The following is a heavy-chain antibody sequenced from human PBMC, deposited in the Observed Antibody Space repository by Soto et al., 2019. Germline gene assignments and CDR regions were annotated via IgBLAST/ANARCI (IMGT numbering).Heavy chain of an antibody. V-gene: IGHV3-53*01. Sequence: PGGSLRLSCAASGFTVSGNYMSWVRQAPGKGLEWVSVIYSGGSTYYADSVKGRFTISRDNSKNTLYLQMNSLRAEDTAVYYCARVGGGYYYDSSGPSDAAFDIWGQGTMVTVSS. CDR3: ARVGGGYYYDSSGPSDAAFDI. CDR1: GFTVSGNY. J-gene: IGHJ3*02. D-gene: IGHD3-22*01. CDR2: IYSGGST.